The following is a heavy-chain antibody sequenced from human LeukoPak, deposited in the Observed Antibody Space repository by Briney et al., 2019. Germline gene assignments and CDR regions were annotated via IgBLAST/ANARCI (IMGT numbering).Heavy chain of an antibody. CDR1: GFTFSSYS. Sequence: AGGSLRLSCAASGFTFSSYSMNWVRQAPGKGLEWVSSISSSSSYIYYADSVRGRFTISRDNAKNSLYLQMNSLRAEDTAVYYCARIGEMATITGDVLDYWGQGTLVTASS. CDR3: ARIGEMATITGDVLDY. D-gene: IGHD5-24*01. V-gene: IGHV3-21*01. CDR2: ISSSSSYI. J-gene: IGHJ4*02.